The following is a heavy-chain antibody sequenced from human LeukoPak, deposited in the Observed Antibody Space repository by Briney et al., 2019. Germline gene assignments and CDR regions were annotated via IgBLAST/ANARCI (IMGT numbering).Heavy chain of an antibody. CDR3: ARDLMGIAYRGAFYY. J-gene: IGHJ4*02. V-gene: IGHV3-30*04. D-gene: IGHD6-13*01. CDR1: GFTFSSYA. CDR2: ISYDGSTK. Sequence: GGSLRLSCAASGFTFSSYAIHWVRQAPGKGVEWVAVISYDGSTKYNADSVKGRFTISRDNSKNTLYLQMNSLRPEDTAVYYCARDLMGIAYRGAFYYWGQGTLVTVSS.